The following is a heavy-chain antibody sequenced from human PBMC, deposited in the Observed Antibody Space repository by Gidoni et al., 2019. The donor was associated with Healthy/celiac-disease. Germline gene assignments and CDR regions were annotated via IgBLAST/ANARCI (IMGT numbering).Heavy chain of an antibody. CDR1: GCTFSSYS. Sequence: EVQLVESGGGLVKPGGSLRLSWAASGCTFSSYSMNWVRQAPGKGLELVSSISSSSSYIYYADSVKGRFTISRDNAKNSLYLQMNSLRAEDTAVYYCARDESVVVAATPDYWGQGTLVTVSS. CDR2: ISSSSSYI. D-gene: IGHD2-15*01. J-gene: IGHJ4*02. CDR3: ARDESVVVAATPDY. V-gene: IGHV3-21*01.